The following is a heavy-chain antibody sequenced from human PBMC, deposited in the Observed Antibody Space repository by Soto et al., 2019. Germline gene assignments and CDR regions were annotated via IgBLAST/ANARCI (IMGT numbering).Heavy chain of an antibody. D-gene: IGHD6-6*01. V-gene: IGHV3-30-3*01. CDR3: ARVVSARHINWFDP. CDR2: ISYDGSNK. Sequence: QVQLVESGGGVVQPGRSLRLSCAASGFTFSSYAMHWVRRAPGKGLEWVAVISYDGSNKYYADSVKGRFTISRDNSKNTLYLQMNSLRAEDTAVYYCARVVSARHINWFDPWGQGTLVTVSS. J-gene: IGHJ5*02. CDR1: GFTFSSYA.